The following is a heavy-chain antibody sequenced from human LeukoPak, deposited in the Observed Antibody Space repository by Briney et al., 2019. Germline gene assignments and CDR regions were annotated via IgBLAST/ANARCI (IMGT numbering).Heavy chain of an antibody. V-gene: IGHV4-34*01. J-gene: IGHJ6*02. CDR1: GGSFSGYY. D-gene: IGHD2-2*01. CDR3: ASIPGGRYCSSTSCYRAGHYYGMDV. Sequence: PSVTLSLTCAVYGGSFSGYYWSWIRQPPWKGLEWIGEINHSGSTNYNPSLKSRVTISVDTSKNQFSLKLSSVTAADTAVYYCASIPGGRYCSSTSCYRAGHYYGMDVWGQGTTVTVSS. CDR2: INHSGST.